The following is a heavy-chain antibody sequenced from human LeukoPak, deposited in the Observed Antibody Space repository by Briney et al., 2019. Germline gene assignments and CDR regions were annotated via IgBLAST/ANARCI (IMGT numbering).Heavy chain of an antibody. V-gene: IGHV3-23*01. CDR1: GFTFSNYG. CDR2: ISNGGTNT. Sequence: PGGSLRLSCAASGFTFSNYGMTWVRQAPGRGLEWVSGISNGGTNTYYTDSVKGRFTISRDNSKNTLYLQMNSLRAEDTAVYYCARGSSSWRKDNWFDPWGQGTLVTVSS. J-gene: IGHJ5*02. CDR3: ARGSSSWRKDNWFDP. D-gene: IGHD6-13*01.